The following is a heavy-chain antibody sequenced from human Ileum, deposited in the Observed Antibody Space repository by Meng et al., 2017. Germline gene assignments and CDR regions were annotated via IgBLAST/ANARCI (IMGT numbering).Heavy chain of an antibody. V-gene: IGHV1-2*06. CDR2: IYPHNGAT. D-gene: IGHD6-19*01. CDR1: GYTCTGNN. CDR3: ARGVAEN. J-gene: IGHJ4*02. Sequence: QVQAVQSGVEVKKPGASVKVSCKASGYTCTGNNIHWLRQAPGQGLEWMGRIYPHNGATNYAQTFQGRVTMTADTSIATAYMELNRLTSDDTAVYYCARGVAENWGQGTLVTVSS.